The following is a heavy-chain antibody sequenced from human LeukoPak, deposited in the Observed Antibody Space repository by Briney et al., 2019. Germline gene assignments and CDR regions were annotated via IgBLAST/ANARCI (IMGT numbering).Heavy chain of an antibody. CDR1: GFTFSTYT. V-gene: IGHV3-23*01. CDR3: AKDDYFDSSGYVYGMDV. Sequence: GGSLRLSCAASGFTFSTYTMAWVRQAPGGGLEWVSGISDNGGRTYYADSVKGRFAISRDDSKSTLYLQMNSLRAEDTAVYYCAKDDYFDSSGYVYGMDVWGQGTTVTVSS. J-gene: IGHJ6*02. D-gene: IGHD3-22*01. CDR2: ISDNGGRT.